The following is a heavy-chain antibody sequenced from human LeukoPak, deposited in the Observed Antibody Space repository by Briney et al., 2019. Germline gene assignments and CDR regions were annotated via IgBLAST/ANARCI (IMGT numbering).Heavy chain of an antibody. Sequence: SETLSLTCTVSGGSISSGDYYWSWIRQPPGKGLEWIGYIYYSGSTNYNPSLKSRVNLSLDTSKNQFSLKLSSVTAADTAIYYCARGYCSGGSCHSGPLNWGQETLVTVSS. V-gene: IGHV4-61*08. J-gene: IGHJ4*02. CDR3: ARGYCSGGSCHSGPLN. CDR1: GGSISSGDYY. CDR2: IYYSGST. D-gene: IGHD2-15*01.